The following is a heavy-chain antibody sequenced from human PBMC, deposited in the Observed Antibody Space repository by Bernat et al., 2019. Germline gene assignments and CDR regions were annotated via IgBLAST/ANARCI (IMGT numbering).Heavy chain of an antibody. CDR3: ARAPVYGNSRSPGDFDY. CDR2: ISDSGGGT. CDR1: GFTFSSYA. D-gene: IGHD2-8*01. J-gene: IGHJ4*02. V-gene: IGHV3-23*01. Sequence: EVQLLESGGGLVQPGGSLRLSCAASGFTFSSYAMSWVRQAPGKGLEWVSVISDSGGGTYYADSVKGRFTISRDNSKNTLYLQMNSLRADDTAVYYCARAPVYGNSRSPGDFDYWGQGALVTVSS.